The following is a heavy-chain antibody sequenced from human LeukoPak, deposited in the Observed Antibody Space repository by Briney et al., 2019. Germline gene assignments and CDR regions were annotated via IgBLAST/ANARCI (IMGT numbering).Heavy chain of an antibody. CDR3: ARAVDVADY. J-gene: IGHJ4*02. D-gene: IGHD3-16*01. CDR2: IKEDKSAK. V-gene: IGHV3-7*01. CDR1: GFIFTDHW. Sequence: GGSLRLSCVASGFIFTDHWMSWVRQAPGKGLDWVANIKEDKSAKFYADSVRGRFTISRDNAKNSVYLEMNNLRVEDTAVCYCARAVDVADYWGRGTLVTVSS.